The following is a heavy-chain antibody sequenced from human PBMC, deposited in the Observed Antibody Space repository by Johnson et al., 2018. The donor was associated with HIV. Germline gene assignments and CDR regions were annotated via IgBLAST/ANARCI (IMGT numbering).Heavy chain of an antibody. Sequence: VQLVESGGGVVQPGRSLRLSCAASGFTFSSYAMHWVRQAPGKGLEWVAVIWYDGSNTFYEASVKGLITISRDNSKNTLYQQMNSLRAEDTAVYYCVKGSRDLGGAFDIWGQGTMVTVSS. CDR2: IWYDGSNT. CDR1: GFTFSSYA. CDR3: VKGSRDLGGAFDI. V-gene: IGHV3-33*06. J-gene: IGHJ3*02.